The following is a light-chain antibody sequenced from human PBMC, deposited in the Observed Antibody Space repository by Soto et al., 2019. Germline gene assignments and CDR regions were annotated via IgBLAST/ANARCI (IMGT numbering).Light chain of an antibody. Sequence: DIQMTHSPSSLSVSVGDRVTITCRASQSIGGFLNWYQQKLGKAPKLLSYDASSLQSGVASRFSGSGSGTDVTLTISSLQPEDFATYYCQQSYSTPLTFGGGTKVEI. V-gene: IGKV1-39*01. CDR2: DAS. CDR1: QSIGGF. J-gene: IGKJ4*01. CDR3: QQSYSTPLT.